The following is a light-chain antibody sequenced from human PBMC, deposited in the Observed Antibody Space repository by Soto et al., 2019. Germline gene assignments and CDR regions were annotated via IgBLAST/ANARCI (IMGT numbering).Light chain of an antibody. CDR3: LQYTTGPYT. J-gene: IGKJ2*01. V-gene: IGKV1-33*01. Sequence: DIQMTQSPSSLSASVGDRVTITCQASQDIIKYLNWYQQKAGKAPNLLIYDASNLETGVPSRFSGSGSGTDFTFTISSLKPEEIAKYYCLQYTTGPYTFGQGTKLEI. CDR2: DAS. CDR1: QDIIKY.